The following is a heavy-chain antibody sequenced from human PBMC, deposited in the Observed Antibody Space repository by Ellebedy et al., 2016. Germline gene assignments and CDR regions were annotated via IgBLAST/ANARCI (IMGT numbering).Heavy chain of an antibody. D-gene: IGHD3-22*01. J-gene: IGHJ2*01. CDR2: INSDGSST. Sequence: GESLKIPCAASGFTFSSYWMHWVRQAPGKGLVWVSRINSDGSSTSYADSVKGRFTISRDNAKNSLSLLMNSLRDDDTAVYYCARERYYDSSAVHNYWYFDLWGRGTLVTVSS. V-gene: IGHV3-74*01. CDR1: GFTFSSYW. CDR3: ARERYYDSSAVHNYWYFDL.